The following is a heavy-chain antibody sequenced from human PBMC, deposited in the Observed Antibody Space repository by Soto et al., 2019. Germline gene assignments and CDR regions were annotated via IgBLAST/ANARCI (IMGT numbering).Heavy chain of an antibody. V-gene: IGHV3-73*02. CDR1: GFTFSGSA. CDR2: IRSKANSYAT. CDR3: TRHGGYDSAYTDY. J-gene: IGHJ4*02. Sequence: EVQLVESGGGLVQPGGSLKLSCAASGFTFSGSAMHWVRQASGKGLEWVGRIRSKANSYATAYAASVKGRFTISRDDSKNTAYLQMHSLKTEDTAVYYCTRHGGYDSAYTDYWGQGTLVTVSS. D-gene: IGHD5-12*01.